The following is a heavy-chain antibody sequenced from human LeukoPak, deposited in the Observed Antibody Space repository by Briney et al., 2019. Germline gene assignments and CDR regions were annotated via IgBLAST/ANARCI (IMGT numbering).Heavy chain of an antibody. D-gene: IGHD5-18*01. CDR1: GFTFSTYA. J-gene: IGHJ4*02. Sequence: GRSLRLSCAAPGFTFSTYAMHWVRQAPGKGLEWVAVISYDDGTNKYYADSVKGRFTISRDNSKNTLYLQMNSLRAEDTAVYYCARLNLGYGYFLEATKHDYWGQGTLVTVSS. V-gene: IGHV3-30-3*01. CDR2: ISYDDGTNK. CDR3: ARLNLGYGYFLEATKHDY.